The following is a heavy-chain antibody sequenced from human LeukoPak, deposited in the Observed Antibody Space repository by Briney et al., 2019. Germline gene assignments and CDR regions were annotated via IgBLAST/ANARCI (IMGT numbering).Heavy chain of an antibody. D-gene: IGHD1-26*01. Sequence: GGSLRLSCAASGFTFSGYAMSWVRQAPGKGLEWVSTISGSGGSTYNADSVKGRFTISRDNSKNTLYLQMSSLRAEDTAVYYCAKTMGAIDRDYWGQGTLVTVSS. CDR1: GFTFSGYA. CDR2: ISGSGGST. CDR3: AKTMGAIDRDY. J-gene: IGHJ4*02. V-gene: IGHV3-23*01.